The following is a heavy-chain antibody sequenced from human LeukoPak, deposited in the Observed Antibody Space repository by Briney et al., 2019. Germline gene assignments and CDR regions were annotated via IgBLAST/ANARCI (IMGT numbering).Heavy chain of an antibody. CDR3: AGAYSSSWYGAFDI. J-gene: IGHJ3*02. D-gene: IGHD6-13*01. CDR1: GGSISSGGYY. Sequence: PSETLSLTCTVSGGSISSGGYYWSWIRQPPGKGLEWIGYIYHSGSTYYNPSLKSRVTISVDTSKNQFSLKLSSVTAADTAVYYCAGAYSSSWYGAFDIWGQGTMVTVSS. V-gene: IGHV4-30-2*01. CDR2: IYHSGST.